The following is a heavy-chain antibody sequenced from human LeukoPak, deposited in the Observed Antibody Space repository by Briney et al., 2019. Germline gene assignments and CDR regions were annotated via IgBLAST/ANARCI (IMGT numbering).Heavy chain of an antibody. D-gene: IGHD1-26*01. V-gene: IGHV3-33*01. CDR1: GFTFSSYA. CDR3: ARNAMGADVFDL. J-gene: IGHJ3*01. CDR2: IWYDGSNQ. Sequence: GGSLRLSCAASGFTFSSYAMHWVRQAPGKGLEWVAVIWYDGSNQNYVDSVKGRFTIFRDNSKNTLYLQMNSLRVEDTAAYYCARNAMGADVFDLWGQGTMVTVPS.